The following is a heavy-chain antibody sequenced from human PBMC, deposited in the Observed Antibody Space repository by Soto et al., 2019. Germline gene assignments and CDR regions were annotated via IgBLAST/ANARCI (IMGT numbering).Heavy chain of an antibody. CDR1: GGPISSGYS. J-gene: IGHJ4*02. CDR2: ISHSGTV. V-gene: IGHV4-4*02. D-gene: IGHD6-19*01. CDR3: ARSFGWYAIDY. Sequence: QVLLQESGPGLVQPSGTLSLSCAVSGGPISSGYSWGWVRQPPGKGLEWLGDISHSGTVNYNPSLKSRVTISMDKSKSQFSLKLNSVTAADPAVYYCARSFGWYAIDYWGQGILVIVSS.